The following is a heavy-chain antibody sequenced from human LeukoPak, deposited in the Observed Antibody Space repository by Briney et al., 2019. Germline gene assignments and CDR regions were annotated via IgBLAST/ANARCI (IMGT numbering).Heavy chain of an antibody. D-gene: IGHD2-2*02. Sequence: SGGSLRLSCAASGFTFSSYAMSWVRQAPGKGLEWDSGFSGGDSSTSYADSVKGRFTISRDNSKNTLYLQMNSLRAEDTAVYYCAKGKVVPATIYDYWGQGTLVTVSS. J-gene: IGHJ4*02. CDR2: FSGGDSST. CDR1: GFTFSSYA. V-gene: IGHV3-23*01. CDR3: AKGKVVPATIYDY.